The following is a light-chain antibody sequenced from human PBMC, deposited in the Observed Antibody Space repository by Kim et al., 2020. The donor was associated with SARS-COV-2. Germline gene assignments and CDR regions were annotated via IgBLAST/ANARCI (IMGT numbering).Light chain of an antibody. V-gene: IGLV3-1*01. CDR3: QAWDSSTAI. Sequence: VSPGQTVSISCSGERLGDKYAFWYQQRSGQSPVLVIYQGNKRPSGIPARLSGFLSGNTATLTISGTQPMDEADYYCQAWDSSTAIFGGGTQLTVL. CDR2: QGN. CDR1: RLGDKY. J-gene: IGLJ2*01.